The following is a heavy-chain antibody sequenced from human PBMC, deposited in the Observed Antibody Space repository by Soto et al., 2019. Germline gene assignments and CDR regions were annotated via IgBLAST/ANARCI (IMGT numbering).Heavy chain of an antibody. CDR2: IIPIFGTA. J-gene: IGHJ3*02. V-gene: IGHV1-69*01. Sequence: QVQLVQSGAEVKKPGSSVKVSCKASGGTFSSYAISWVRQAPGQGLEWMGGIIPIFGTANYAQKFQGRVTITADESTSTAYMELSSLRSEDTAVYYCARAENGLLWDISVRHAFDIWGQGTMVTVSS. D-gene: IGHD3-10*01. CDR1: GGTFSSYA. CDR3: ARAENGLLWDISVRHAFDI.